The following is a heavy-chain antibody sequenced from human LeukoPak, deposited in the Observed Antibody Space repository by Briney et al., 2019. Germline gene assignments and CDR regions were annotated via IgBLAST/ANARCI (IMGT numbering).Heavy chain of an antibody. CDR2: INPSGGST. CDR3: AQDISGGMYGIWFDP. CDR1: GDTFTSYY. J-gene: IGHJ5*02. D-gene: IGHD2-8*01. Sequence: ASVKVSCKASGDTFTSYYMHWVRHAPGQGLERMGIINPSGGSTSYAQKFQGRVTMTRDTSTSTVYMELSSLRSEATAVYYCAQDISGGMYGIWFDPWGQGTLVTVSS. V-gene: IGHV1-46*01.